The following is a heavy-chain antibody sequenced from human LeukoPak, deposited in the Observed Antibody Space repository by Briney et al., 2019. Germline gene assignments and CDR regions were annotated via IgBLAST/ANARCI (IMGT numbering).Heavy chain of an antibody. CDR1: GFTFSSYA. CDR3: ARGKDGYSSSWYRETDY. Sequence: PGGSLRLSCAASGFTFSSYAMSWVRQAPGKGLEWVSSISSSSSYIYYADSVKGRFTISRDNAKNSLYLQMNSLRAEDTAVYYCARGKDGYSSSWYRETDYWGQGTLVTVSS. D-gene: IGHD6-13*01. J-gene: IGHJ4*02. CDR2: ISSSSSYI. V-gene: IGHV3-21*01.